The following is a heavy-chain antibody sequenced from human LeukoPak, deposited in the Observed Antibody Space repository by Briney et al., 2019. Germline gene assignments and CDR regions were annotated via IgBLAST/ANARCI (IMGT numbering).Heavy chain of an antibody. CDR1: GGSISSGTSYY. CDR3: ARVKRDPYSSILY. CDR2: IYYSGSS. V-gene: IGHV4-39*01. Sequence: SETPSLTCTVSGGSISSGTSYYWGWIRQPPGKGLEWIGSIYYSGSSYYNPSLKSRGSISVDTSKNRCSLRLTSVTDTDTAVYYCARVKRDPYSSILYWGQGTLVTVSS. D-gene: IGHD6-13*01. J-gene: IGHJ4*02.